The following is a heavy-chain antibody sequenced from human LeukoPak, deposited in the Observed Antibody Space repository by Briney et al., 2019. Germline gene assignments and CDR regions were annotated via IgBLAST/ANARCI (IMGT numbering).Heavy chain of an antibody. J-gene: IGHJ4*02. V-gene: IGHV3-30*04. Sequence: GGSLRLSCAASGFTFSSYAMHWVRQAPGKGLEWVAVISYDGSNKYYADSVKGRFTIFRDNSKNALYLQMNSLRAEDTAVYYCARPPPTSSGWYFDYWGQGTLVTVSS. CDR1: GFTFSSYA. D-gene: IGHD6-19*01. CDR3: ARPPPTSSGWYFDY. CDR2: ISYDGSNK.